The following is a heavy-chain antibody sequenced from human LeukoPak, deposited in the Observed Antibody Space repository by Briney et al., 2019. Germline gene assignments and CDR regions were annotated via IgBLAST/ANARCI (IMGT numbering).Heavy chain of an antibody. D-gene: IGHD1-26*01. CDR1: GASISGSGYY. CDR3: AESGGYGLIDY. CDR2: IYSSGST. V-gene: IGHV4-39*01. J-gene: IGHJ4*02. Sequence: PSETLSLTCAVSGASISGSGYYWGWIRQPPGKGLEWIGNIYSSGSTYYNASLQSRVTISIDTSKNQFSLRLNSVTAADTAMYYCAESGGYGLIDYWGQGTRVTVSS.